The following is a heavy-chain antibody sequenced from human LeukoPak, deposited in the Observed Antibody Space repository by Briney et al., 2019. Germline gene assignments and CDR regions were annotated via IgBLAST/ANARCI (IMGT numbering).Heavy chain of an antibody. CDR2: INTANGNT. V-gene: IGHV1-3*04. Sequence: ASVKVSCKASGYTFTSHAMHWVRQAPGQRLEWMGWINTANGNTKYSQKFQGRVTITRDISVSTAYVELSSLKSEDTAVYYCARETSGNLGDNWFDPWGQGTLVTVSS. CDR3: ARETSGNLGDNWFDP. J-gene: IGHJ5*02. D-gene: IGHD3-10*01. CDR1: GYTFTSHA.